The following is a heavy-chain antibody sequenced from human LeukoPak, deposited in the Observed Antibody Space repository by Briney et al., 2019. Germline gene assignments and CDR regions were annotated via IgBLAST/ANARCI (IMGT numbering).Heavy chain of an antibody. J-gene: IGHJ4*02. CDR2: ISSNGDIT. CDR3: ATVKRDCSGGTCYSYDY. V-gene: IGHV3-23*01. CDR1: GFTFSDYY. Sequence: GGSLRLSCAASGFTFSDYYMSWVRQAPGKGLEWVSAISSNGDITYYADSVRGRFTISRDNSKNTVFLQMNSLRADDTAVYYCATVKRDCSGGTCYSYDYWGQGTLVTVSS. D-gene: IGHD2-15*01.